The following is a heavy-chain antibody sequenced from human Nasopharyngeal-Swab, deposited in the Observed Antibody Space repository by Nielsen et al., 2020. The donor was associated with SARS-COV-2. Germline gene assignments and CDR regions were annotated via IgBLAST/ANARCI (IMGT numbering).Heavy chain of an antibody. CDR2: ISGSGGST. CDR3: AKDIAAYISGNWFDP. Sequence: GGSLRLSCAASGFNFSSYAMSWVRQAPGKGLEWVSAISGSGGSTYYADSVKGRFTISRDNSKNTLYLQMNSLRAEDTAVYYCAKDIAAYISGNWFDPWGQGTLVTVSS. J-gene: IGHJ5*02. CDR1: GFNFSSYA. D-gene: IGHD6-6*01. V-gene: IGHV3-23*01.